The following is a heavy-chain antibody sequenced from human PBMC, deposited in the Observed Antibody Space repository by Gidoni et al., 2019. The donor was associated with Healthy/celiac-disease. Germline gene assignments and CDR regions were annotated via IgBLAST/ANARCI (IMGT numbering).Heavy chain of an antibody. CDR2: ISYDGSNK. Sequence: QVQLVESGGGVVQPGRSLRLSCAASGFTFSSYGMHWVRQAQGKGLEWVAVISYDGSNKYYADSVKGRFTISRDNSKNTLYLQMNSLRAEDTAVYYCAKSGYSSSWYLSYYYYYMDVWGKGTTVTVSS. J-gene: IGHJ6*03. CDR1: GFTFSSYG. V-gene: IGHV3-30*18. CDR3: AKSGYSSSWYLSYYYYYMDV. D-gene: IGHD6-13*01.